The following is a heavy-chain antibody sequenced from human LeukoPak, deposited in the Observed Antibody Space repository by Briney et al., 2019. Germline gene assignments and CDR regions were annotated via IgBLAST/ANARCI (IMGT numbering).Heavy chain of an antibody. Sequence: SGGSLRLSCAASGLNFSSHWMSWVRQAPGKGLEWVGNIKKDGGEIFYADSVKGRFTIFRDNAKNALYLQMSSLRGEDTALYYCARDRRAASAPDYWGQGTLVTVSS. CDR3: ARDRRAASAPDY. CDR2: IKKDGGEI. CDR1: GLNFSSHW. V-gene: IGHV3-7*01. D-gene: IGHD6-13*01. J-gene: IGHJ4*02.